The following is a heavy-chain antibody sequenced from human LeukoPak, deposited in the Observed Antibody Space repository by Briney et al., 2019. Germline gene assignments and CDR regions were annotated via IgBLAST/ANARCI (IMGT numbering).Heavy chain of an antibody. J-gene: IGHJ3*02. CDR3: ARDGLVVVPGAFDI. Sequence: PGGSLRLSCAASGFTFSSYAMHWVRQAPGKGLEWVAVISYDGSNKYYADSVKGRFTISRDNSKNTLYLQMNSLRVEDTAVYYCARDGLVVVPGAFDIWGQGTMVTVSS. CDR2: ISYDGSNK. CDR1: GFTFSSYA. D-gene: IGHD3-22*01. V-gene: IGHV3-30*04.